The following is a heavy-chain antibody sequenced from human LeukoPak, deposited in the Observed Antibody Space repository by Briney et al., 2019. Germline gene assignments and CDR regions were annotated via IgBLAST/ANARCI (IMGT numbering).Heavy chain of an antibody. D-gene: IGHD3-3*01. CDR1: GYSISSGYY. Sequence: SETLSLTCAVSGYSISSGYYWGWIRQPPGKGLEWIGSIYHSGSTYYNPSLKSRATISVDTSKNQFSLKLSSVTAADTAVYYCARRDTYYDFWSGYHNWFDPWGQGTLVTVSS. V-gene: IGHV4-38-2*01. CDR3: ARRDTYYDFWSGYHNWFDP. CDR2: IYHSGST. J-gene: IGHJ5*02.